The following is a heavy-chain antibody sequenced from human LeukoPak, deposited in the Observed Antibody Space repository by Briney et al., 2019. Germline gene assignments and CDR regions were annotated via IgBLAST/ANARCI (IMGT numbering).Heavy chain of an antibody. J-gene: IGHJ3*02. CDR2: INSRGGST. Sequence: GGHLRLSCAASGFTFNNYAMNWVRQAPGKGLEWVSGINSRGGSTYYADSVKGRFTISRDKSKNTVYLQMNSLRAEDTAVYYCAKKEWELHPGSGAFDIWGQGTMVTVSS. V-gene: IGHV3-23*01. CDR3: AKKEWELHPGSGAFDI. CDR1: GFTFNNYA. D-gene: IGHD1-26*01.